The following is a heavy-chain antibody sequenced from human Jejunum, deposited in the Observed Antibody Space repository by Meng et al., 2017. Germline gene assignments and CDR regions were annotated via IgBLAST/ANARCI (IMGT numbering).Heavy chain of an antibody. Sequence: PHLQESGPGLVKPSETLSLTCAVSGGSISTAGYYWGWIRQSPGKGLEWIGSIFYSGTTYYNPSLKSRVSISGDTSNKQFSLKLTSVTAADTAVYYCARSPYSGSALPFFDYWGQGSLVTVSS. CDR1: GGSISTAGYY. J-gene: IGHJ4*02. CDR3: ARSPYSGSALPFFDY. D-gene: IGHD1-26*01. CDR2: IFYSGTT. V-gene: IGHV4-39*07.